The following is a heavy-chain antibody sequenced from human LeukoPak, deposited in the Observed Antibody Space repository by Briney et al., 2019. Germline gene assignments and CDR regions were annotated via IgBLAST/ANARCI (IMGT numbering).Heavy chain of an antibody. D-gene: IGHD3-22*01. CDR2: ISGSGGST. V-gene: IGHV3-23*01. J-gene: IGHJ4*02. CDR3: AKDTRDTMIGAWVDY. Sequence: GGSLRLSCAASGFTFSSYAMSWVRQAPGKGLEWVSAISGSGGSTYYADSVKGRFTISRDNSRNTLYLQMNSLRAEDTAVYYCAKDTRDTMIGAWVDYWGQGTLVTVSS. CDR1: GFTFSSYA.